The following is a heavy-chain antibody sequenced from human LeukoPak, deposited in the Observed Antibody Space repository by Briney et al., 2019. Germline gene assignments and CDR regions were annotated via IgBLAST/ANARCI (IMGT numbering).Heavy chain of an antibody. V-gene: IGHV3-30*18. D-gene: IGHD3-10*01. CDR1: GFTFSSYG. CDR2: ISYDGSNK. CDR3: AKGPVWFGELPTRFDY. Sequence: GGSLRLSCAASGFTFSSYGMHWVRQAPGKGLEWVAVISYDGSNKYYADSVKGRFTISRDNSKNTLYLQMNSLRAEDTAVYYCAKGPVWFGELPTRFDYWGQGTLVTVSS. J-gene: IGHJ4*02.